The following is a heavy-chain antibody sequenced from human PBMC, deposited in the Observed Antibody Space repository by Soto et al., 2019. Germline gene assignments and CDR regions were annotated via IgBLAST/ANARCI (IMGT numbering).Heavy chain of an antibody. J-gene: IGHJ4*02. CDR1: GGSLSRGAYL. Sequence: PSLTCRVSGGSLSRGAYLLSWIRHSPGKGLVWMGCIFLSGATHYHPSLKGRLIISIEKSKNQFSLRLTSLTAADSAVYFCAREPYLPKARNDFWGQGTLVNVSS. CDR2: IFLSGAT. V-gene: IGHV4-30-4*01. CDR3: AREPYLPKARNDF.